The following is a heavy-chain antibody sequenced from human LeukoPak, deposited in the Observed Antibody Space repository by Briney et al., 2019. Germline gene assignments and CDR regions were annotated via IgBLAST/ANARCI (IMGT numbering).Heavy chain of an antibody. Sequence: PSETLSLTCAVYGGSFSGYYWSWIRQPPGKGLEWIGEINHSGSTNYNPSLKSRVTISVDTSKNQFSLELSSVTAADTAVYYCARGQRVAARPSSFWGQGTLVTVSS. V-gene: IGHV4-34*01. CDR3: ARGQRVAARPSSF. J-gene: IGHJ4*02. CDR2: INHSGST. D-gene: IGHD6-6*01. CDR1: GGSFSGYY.